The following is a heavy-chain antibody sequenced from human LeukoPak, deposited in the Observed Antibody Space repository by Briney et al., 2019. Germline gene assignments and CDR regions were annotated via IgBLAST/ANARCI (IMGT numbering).Heavy chain of an antibody. D-gene: IGHD3-3*01. CDR1: GFTFSSYC. CDR3: ARSLRFLEWLFYYYMDV. CDR2: IKQDGSEK. Sequence: QAGGSLRLSCAASGFTFSSYCMSWVRQAPGKGLEWVANIKQDGSEKYYVDSVKGRFTISRDNAKNSLYLQMKSLRAEDTAVYYCARSLRFLEWLFYYYMDVWGKGTTVTVSS. J-gene: IGHJ6*03. V-gene: IGHV3-7*01.